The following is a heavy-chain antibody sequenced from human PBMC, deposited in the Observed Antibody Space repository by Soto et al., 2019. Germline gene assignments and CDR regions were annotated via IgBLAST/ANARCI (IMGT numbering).Heavy chain of an antibody. CDR3: ARGGQLVQVYAFDI. CDR1: GGTFSSYA. CDR2: IIPIFGTA. D-gene: IGHD6-13*01. V-gene: IGHV1-69*13. J-gene: IGHJ3*02. Sequence: EASVKVSCKASGGTFSSYAISWVRQAPGQGLEWMGGIIPIFGTANYAQKFQGRVTITADESTSTAYMELSSLRSEDTAVYYCARGGQLVQVYAFDIWGQGTIVTV.